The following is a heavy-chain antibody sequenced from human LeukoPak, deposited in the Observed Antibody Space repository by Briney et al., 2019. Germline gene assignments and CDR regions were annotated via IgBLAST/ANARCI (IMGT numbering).Heavy chain of an antibody. D-gene: IGHD2-15*01. CDR2: IYPGDSDT. Sequence: GESLKISCKGSGYSFTSYWIGWVRQMPGKGLEWMGIIYPGDSDTRYSPSFQGQVTISADKSISTAYLQWSSLKASDTAMYYCARGWAGAVAAQQNNWFDPWGQGTLVTVSS. CDR1: GYSFTSYW. J-gene: IGHJ5*02. CDR3: ARGWAGAVAAQQNNWFDP. V-gene: IGHV5-51*01.